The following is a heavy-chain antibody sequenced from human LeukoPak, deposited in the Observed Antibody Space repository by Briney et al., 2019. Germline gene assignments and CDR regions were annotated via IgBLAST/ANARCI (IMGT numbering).Heavy chain of an antibody. CDR1: GGSISSYY. J-gene: IGHJ4*02. V-gene: IGHV4-59*01. CDR3: ARARGYYDSSGYYRDEYYFDY. Sequence: PSGTLSLTCTVSGGSISSYYWSWIRQPPGKGLEWIGYIYYSGSTNYNPSLKSRVTISVDTSKNQFSLKLSSVTAADTAVYYCARARGYYDSSGYYRDEYYFDYWGQGTLVTVSS. D-gene: IGHD3-22*01. CDR2: IYYSGST.